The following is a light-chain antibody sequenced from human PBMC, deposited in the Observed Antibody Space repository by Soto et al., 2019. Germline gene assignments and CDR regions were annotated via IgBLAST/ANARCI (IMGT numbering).Light chain of an antibody. CDR1: QSVSGY. V-gene: IGKV3-11*01. Sequence: EIVMTQSPATLSVSPGETATLSCRASQSVSGYIGWYQQKPGQAPRLLIYADSNRATGIPARFSGSGFGTDFTLTISRLEPEDFSVYYCQQRYNWPLTFGQGTRLEIK. CDR2: ADS. CDR3: QQRYNWPLT. J-gene: IGKJ5*01.